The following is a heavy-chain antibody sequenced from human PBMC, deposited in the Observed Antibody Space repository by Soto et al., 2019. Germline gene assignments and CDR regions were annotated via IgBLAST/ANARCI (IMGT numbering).Heavy chain of an antibody. CDR3: ARLRYDSSGYIYY. V-gene: IGHV5-10-1*01. D-gene: IGHD3-22*01. CDR1: VYSFTNYW. J-gene: IGHJ4*02. Sequence: GESLKISCKGSVYSFTNYWISWVRQMPGKGLEWMGRIDPSDSYTNYSPSFQGHVTISTDKSISSAYLQWSSLKASDTAMYYCARLRYDSSGYIYYWGQGTQVTVSS. CDR2: IDPSDSYT.